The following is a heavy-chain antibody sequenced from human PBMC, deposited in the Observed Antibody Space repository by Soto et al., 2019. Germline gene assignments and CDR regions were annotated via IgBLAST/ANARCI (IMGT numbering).Heavy chain of an antibody. Sequence: SVKVSCKASGGTFSSYAISWVRQAPGQGLEWMGGIIPIFGTANYAQKFQGRVTITADKSTSTAYMELSSLRSEDTAVYYCARVRCSSTSCYSWFDPWGRGTLVTVSS. J-gene: IGHJ5*02. CDR3: ARVRCSSTSCYSWFDP. CDR1: GGTFSSYA. V-gene: IGHV1-69*06. D-gene: IGHD2-2*01. CDR2: IIPIFGTA.